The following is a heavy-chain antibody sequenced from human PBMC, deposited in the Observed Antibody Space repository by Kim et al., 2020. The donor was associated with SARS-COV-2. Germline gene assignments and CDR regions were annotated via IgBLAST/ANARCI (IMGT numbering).Heavy chain of an antibody. Sequence: GESLKISCKGSGYSFTSYWISWVRQMPGKGLEWMGRIDPSDSYTNYSPSFQGHVTISADKSISTAYLQWSSLKASDTAMYYCARPSYDYVWGSYRLSGMDVWGQGTTVTVSS. CDR1: GYSFTSYW. V-gene: IGHV5-10-1*01. CDR3: ARPSYDYVWGSYRLSGMDV. J-gene: IGHJ6*02. D-gene: IGHD3-16*02. CDR2: IDPSDSYT.